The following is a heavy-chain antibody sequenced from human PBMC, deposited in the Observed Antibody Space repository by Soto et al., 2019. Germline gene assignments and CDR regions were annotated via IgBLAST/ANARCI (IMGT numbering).Heavy chain of an antibody. V-gene: IGHV3-30*03. J-gene: IGHJ5*01. CDR1: GFTFSDYG. Sequence: GGSLRLSCAVSGFTFSDYGMHWVRQAPGKGLDWVAVVSKDGTDYYYADSVKGRFTISRDNSKNTLYLQMNSLNAEDTAVYYCATGPTVTTLLDSWG. D-gene: IGHD1-1*01. CDR3: ATGPTVTTLLDS. CDR2: VSKDGTDY.